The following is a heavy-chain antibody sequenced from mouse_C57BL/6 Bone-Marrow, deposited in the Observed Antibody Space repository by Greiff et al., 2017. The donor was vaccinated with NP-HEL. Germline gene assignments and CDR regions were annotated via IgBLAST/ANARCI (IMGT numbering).Heavy chain of an antibody. CDR2: IDPSDSYT. Sequence: QVHVKQPGAELVMPGASVKLSCKASGYTFTSYWMHWVKQRPGQGLEWIGKIDPSDSYTNNNQKFKGKSTLTVHKSSSTAYMQLSSLTSEDSAVYYCATSLYYYGSSYDVDYWGQGTSVTVSS. J-gene: IGHJ4*01. D-gene: IGHD1-1*01. CDR1: GYTFTSYW. CDR3: ATSLYYYGSSYDVDY. V-gene: IGHV1-69*01.